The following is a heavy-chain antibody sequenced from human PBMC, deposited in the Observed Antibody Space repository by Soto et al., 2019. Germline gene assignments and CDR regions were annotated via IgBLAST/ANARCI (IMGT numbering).Heavy chain of an antibody. CDR1: GYSINSGYY. Sequence: PSETLSLTCAVSGYSINSGYYWGFIRQPPGKGLEWIGTIYHSGSTYYNSSLKSRVTISVDTSKNQFSLKLSSLTAADTAVYYCARAHSSGPTWSGWFDPWGQGTLVTVSS. J-gene: IGHJ5*02. CDR2: IYHSGST. CDR3: ARAHSSGPTWSGWFDP. D-gene: IGHD6-19*01. V-gene: IGHV4-38-2*01.